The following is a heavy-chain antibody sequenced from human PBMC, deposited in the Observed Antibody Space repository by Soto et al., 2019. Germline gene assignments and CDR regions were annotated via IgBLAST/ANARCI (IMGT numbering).Heavy chain of an antibody. CDR2: INPSGGST. V-gene: IGHV1-46*01. Sequence: ASVKVSCKASGYTFTSYYMHGFRPAPGQGLEWMGIINPSGGSTSYAQKYQGRVTMTRDTSTSTVYMELSSLSTEDPPVYYRARGGSTQRNTALVLGTGPPFDYWGQGTLVTVSS. D-gene: IGHD5-18*01. CDR3: ARGGSTQRNTALVLGTGPPFDY. J-gene: IGHJ4*02. CDR1: GYTFTSYY.